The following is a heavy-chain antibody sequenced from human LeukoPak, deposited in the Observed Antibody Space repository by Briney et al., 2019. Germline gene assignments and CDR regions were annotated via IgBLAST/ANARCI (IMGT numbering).Heavy chain of an antibody. Sequence: GGSLRLSCAASGFTFSSYGMHWVRQAPGKGLEWVAFIRYDGSNKYYADSVKGRFTISRDNAKNSLYLQMNSLRAEDTAVYYCARREGYGGYGAFDYWGQGTLVTVSS. V-gene: IGHV3-30*02. CDR3: ARREGYGGYGAFDY. CDR2: IRYDGSNK. J-gene: IGHJ4*02. D-gene: IGHD5-12*01. CDR1: GFTFSSYG.